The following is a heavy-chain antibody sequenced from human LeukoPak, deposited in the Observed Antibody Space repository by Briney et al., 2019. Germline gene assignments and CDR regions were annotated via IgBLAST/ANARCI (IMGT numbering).Heavy chain of an antibody. CDR1: GYTFTSYG. V-gene: IGHV1-18*01. CDR3: AKDIVVVVAATATYYYYGMDL. CDR2: ISAYNGNT. Sequence: ASVKVSCKASGYTFTSYGISWVRQAPGQGLEWVGWISAYNGNTNYAQKLQGRVTMTTDTSTSTAYMELRSLRSDDTAVYYCAKDIVVVVAATATYYYYGMDLWGQGTTVTVSS. J-gene: IGHJ6*02. D-gene: IGHD2-15*01.